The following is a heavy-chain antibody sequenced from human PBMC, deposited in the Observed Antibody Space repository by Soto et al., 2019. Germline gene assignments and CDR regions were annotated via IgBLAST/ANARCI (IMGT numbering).Heavy chain of an antibody. CDR1: GFTFRNFW. CDR3: LRESHGDY. Sequence: EVQLVESGGGLVQPGGSLRLSCAASGFTFRNFWMQWVRLAPGKGLEWVARIDGDDGDESATNYAGSVQGRFLISRDNAKNPLHLQMSRLTAEDTAVYYYLRESHGDYWGQGTLVTVSP. CDR2: IDGDDGDESAT. V-gene: IGHV3-74*01. J-gene: IGHJ4*02.